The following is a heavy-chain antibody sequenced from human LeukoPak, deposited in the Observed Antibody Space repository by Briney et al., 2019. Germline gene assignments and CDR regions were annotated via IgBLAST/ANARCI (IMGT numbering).Heavy chain of an antibody. CDR2: VSSHGNDG. J-gene: IGHJ4*02. Sequence: GGSLRLSCAVSEFTFSNYAMHWVRQPPGKGLEWVAVVSSHGNDGYYADSVRGRFTISRDNSKNTLYLQIDSLGLEDTAIYYCTRDAYNFNDFDYWGQGTLVTVSS. D-gene: IGHD5-24*01. CDR3: TRDAYNFNDFDY. CDR1: EFTFSNYA. V-gene: IGHV3-30*17.